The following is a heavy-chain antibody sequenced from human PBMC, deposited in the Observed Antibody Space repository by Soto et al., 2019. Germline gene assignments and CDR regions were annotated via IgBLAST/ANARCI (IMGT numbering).Heavy chain of an antibody. V-gene: IGHV3-7*03. J-gene: IGHJ4*02. Sequence: GGSLRLSCAGSGLTFRNDWLSWVRQAPGKGLEWVANINPDGSERYYVDSVRGRFTISRDNVENSLYLQLYSLRPEDTAVYYCAVYRDGVSAATYWGQGTLVTVSS. CDR3: AVYRDGVSAATY. CDR1: GLTFRNDW. CDR2: INPDGSER. D-gene: IGHD4-17*01.